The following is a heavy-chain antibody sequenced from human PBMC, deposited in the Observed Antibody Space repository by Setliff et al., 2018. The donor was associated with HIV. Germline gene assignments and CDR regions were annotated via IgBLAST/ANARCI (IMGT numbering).Heavy chain of an antibody. V-gene: IGHV4-4*07. CDR1: GGSISSYY. CDR3: ARAGSSISPIHL. D-gene: IGHD2-2*01. J-gene: IGHJ4*02. Sequence: SETLSLTCSVSGGSISSYYWNWIRQPAGKGLEWIGRMYSSRTTNYNPSLKSRVIMSVDTSKSQFSLNLPSVTAADTAVYYCARAGSSISPIHLWGQGTLVTVSS. CDR2: MYSSRTT.